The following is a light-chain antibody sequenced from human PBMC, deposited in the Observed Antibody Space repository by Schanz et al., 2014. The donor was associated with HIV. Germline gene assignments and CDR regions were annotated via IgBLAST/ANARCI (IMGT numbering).Light chain of an antibody. CDR1: GTDIGDDNY. CDR3: SSSAGNNKLL. V-gene: IGLV2-14*03. J-gene: IGLJ2*01. CDR2: DVN. Sequence: QSALAQPASMSASPGQSITISCVGSGTDIGDDNYVSWYQHHPGTAPKLLIFDVNIRPSGVSDRFAGSKSGNTASLTISGIQAEDEDDYYCSSSAGNNKLLFGGGTKVTVL.